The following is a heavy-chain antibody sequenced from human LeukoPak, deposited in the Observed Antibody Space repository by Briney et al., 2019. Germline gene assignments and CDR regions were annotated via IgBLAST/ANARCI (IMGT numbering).Heavy chain of an antibody. CDR1: GYTFTSYA. D-gene: IGHD2-2*01. CDR3: ERGLVVPAAG. J-gene: IGHJ4*02. CDR2: INAGNGDT. Sequence: ASVKVSCTASGYTFTSYAMHWVRQAPGQRLEWMGWINAGNGDTKYSQKFKGRVTITRDTSASTAYMELSSLRSEDTAVYYCERGLVVPAAGWGQGTLVTVSS. V-gene: IGHV1-3*01.